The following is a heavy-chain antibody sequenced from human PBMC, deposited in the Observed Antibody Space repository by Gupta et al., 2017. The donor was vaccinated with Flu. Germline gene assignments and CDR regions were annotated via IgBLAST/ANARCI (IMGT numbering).Heavy chain of an antibody. CDR3: ARGLTYYYDSSGYYYYDY. V-gene: IGHV3-48*03. D-gene: IGHD3-22*01. CDR2: ISSSGSTI. J-gene: IGHJ4*02. Sequence: KGLEWVSYISSSGSTIYYADSVKGRFTISRDNAKNSLYLQMNSLRAEDTAVYYCARGLTYYYDSSGYYYYDYWGQGTLVTVSS.